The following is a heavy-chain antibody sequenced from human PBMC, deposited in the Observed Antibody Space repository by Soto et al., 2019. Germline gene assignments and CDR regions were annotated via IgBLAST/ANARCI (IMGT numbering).Heavy chain of an antibody. CDR2: IYYRGST. CDR1: GGSISSHY. CDR3: ARDGREASGMDV. J-gene: IGHJ6*02. D-gene: IGHD1-26*01. V-gene: IGHV4-59*11. Sequence: KPSVTLSLTCTVSGGSISSHYWSWVRQAPGKGLEWIGHIYYRGSTSYNPSLRSRSTISVDTSNNQFSLKLNSVTTADTAVYYCARDGREASGMDVWGQGTKVTVSS.